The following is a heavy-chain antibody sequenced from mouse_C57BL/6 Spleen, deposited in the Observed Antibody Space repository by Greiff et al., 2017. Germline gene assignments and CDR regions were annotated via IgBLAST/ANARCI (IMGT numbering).Heavy chain of an antibody. Sequence: QVQLQQPGAELVKPGASVKLSCKASGYTFTSYWMHWVKQRPGQGLEWIGMIHPNSGSTNYNEKFKSKATLTVDKSSSTAYLQLSSLTSEDSAVYYCARSLQRREGFDYWGQGTTLTVSS. D-gene: IGHD3-2*02. J-gene: IGHJ2*01. V-gene: IGHV1-64*01. CDR3: ARSLQRREGFDY. CDR2: IHPNSGST. CDR1: GYTFTSYW.